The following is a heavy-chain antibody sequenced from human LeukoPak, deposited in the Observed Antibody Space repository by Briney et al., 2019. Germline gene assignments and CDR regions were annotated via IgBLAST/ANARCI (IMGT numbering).Heavy chain of an antibody. D-gene: IGHD6-19*01. Sequence: SETLSLTCTVSGGSMSSKYWSWIRQPPGKGLEWIGSIYHSGSTYYNPSLKSRVTISVDTSKNQFSLKLSSVTAADTAVYYCARSASSSGWSNWFDPWGQGTLVTVSS. J-gene: IGHJ5*02. CDR1: GGSMSSKY. CDR2: IYHSGST. CDR3: ARSASSSGWSNWFDP. V-gene: IGHV4-59*08.